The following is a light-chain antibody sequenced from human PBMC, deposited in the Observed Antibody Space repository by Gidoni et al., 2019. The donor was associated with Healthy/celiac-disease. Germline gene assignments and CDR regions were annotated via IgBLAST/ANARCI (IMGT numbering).Light chain of an antibody. CDR3: QQYGSSPYT. CDR1: QSVSSSY. V-gene: IGKV3-20*01. Sequence: EFVFTQSAGTLSSSPVASATLPCRASQSVSSSYLAWYQQKPGQAPRLLIYGASSRATGIPDRFSGSGSGTDFTLTISRLEPEDLAVYYCQQYGSSPYTFGQGTKLEIK. J-gene: IGKJ2*01. CDR2: GAS.